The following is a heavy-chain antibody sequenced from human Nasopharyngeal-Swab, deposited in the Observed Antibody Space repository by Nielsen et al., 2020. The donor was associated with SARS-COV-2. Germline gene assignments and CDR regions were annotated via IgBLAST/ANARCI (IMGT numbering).Heavy chain of an antibody. V-gene: IGHV4-34*01. CDR3: ARGFGDSSGYQKGYFDY. CDR2: INHSGST. J-gene: IGHJ4*02. Sequence: GSLRPSCAVYGGSFSGYYWSWIRQPPGKGLEWIGEINHSGSTNYNPSLKSRVTISVDTSKNQFSLKLSSVTAADTAVYYCARGFGDSSGYQKGYFDYWGQGALVTVSS. D-gene: IGHD3-22*01. CDR1: GGSFSGYY.